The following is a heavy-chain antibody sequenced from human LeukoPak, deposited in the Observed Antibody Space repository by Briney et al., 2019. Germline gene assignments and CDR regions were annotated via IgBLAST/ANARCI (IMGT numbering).Heavy chain of an antibody. CDR2: ISGSGGST. CDR3: ASGGSGWYSRNWFDP. CDR1: GFTFSSYA. J-gene: IGHJ5*02. V-gene: IGHV3-23*01. Sequence: PGGSLRLSCAASGFTFSSYAMSWVRQAPGKGLEWVSAISGSGGSTYYADSVKGRFTISRDNSKNTLYLQMNSLRAEDTAVYYCASGGSGWYSRNWFDPWGQGTLVTVSS. D-gene: IGHD6-19*01.